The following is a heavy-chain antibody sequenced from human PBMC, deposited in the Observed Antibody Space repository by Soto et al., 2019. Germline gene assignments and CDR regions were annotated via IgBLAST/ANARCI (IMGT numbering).Heavy chain of an antibody. J-gene: IGHJ3*02. V-gene: IGHV3-66*01. CDR1: GFTVSSNY. Sequence: GGSLRLSCAASGFTVSSNYMSWVRQAPGKGLEWVSVIYSGGSTYYADSVKGRFTISRDNSKNTLYLQMNSLRAEDTAVYYCAKVDFWSGLGAFDIWGQGTMVTVSS. CDR3: AKVDFWSGLGAFDI. CDR2: IYSGGST. D-gene: IGHD3-3*01.